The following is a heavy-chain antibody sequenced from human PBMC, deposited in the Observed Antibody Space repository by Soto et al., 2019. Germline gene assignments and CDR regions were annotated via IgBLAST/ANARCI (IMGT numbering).Heavy chain of an antibody. D-gene: IGHD3-10*01. CDR2: ISWNSCSI. J-gene: IGHJ6*02. CDR1: GFTFDDYA. Sequence: GGSLRLSCAASGFTFDDYAMHWVRQAPGKGLEWVSGISWNSCSIGYADSVKGRFTISRDNAKDALYLQMNSLRGEATALYYCAKDIAAAYGSGSYSYYYGMDVCGLGTTVTDSS. CDR3: AKDIAAAYGSGSYSYYYGMDV. V-gene: IGHV3-9*01.